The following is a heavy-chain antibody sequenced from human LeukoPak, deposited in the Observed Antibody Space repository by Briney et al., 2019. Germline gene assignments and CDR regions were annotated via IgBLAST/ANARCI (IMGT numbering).Heavy chain of an antibody. CDR1: GGSISSSSYY. CDR3: ARAGDYAGPFDY. CDR2: IYYSGST. D-gene: IGHD4-17*01. Sequence: SETLSLTCTVSGGSISSSSYYWGWIRQPPGKGLEWIGYIYYSGSTNYNPSLKSRVTISVGTSKNQFSLKLSSVTAADTAVYYCARAGDYAGPFDYWGQGTLVTVSS. J-gene: IGHJ4*02. V-gene: IGHV4-61*05.